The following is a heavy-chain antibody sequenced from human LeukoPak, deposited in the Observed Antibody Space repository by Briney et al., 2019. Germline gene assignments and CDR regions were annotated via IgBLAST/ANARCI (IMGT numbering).Heavy chain of an antibody. CDR1: GFTFSSYA. J-gene: IGHJ6*02. V-gene: IGHV3-23*01. D-gene: IGHD3-22*01. CDR3: ARARPWDSSRSYYFGMDV. CDR2: IPGSGGAT. Sequence: GGSLRLSCEASGFTFSSYAIRWVRQAPGTGLEWVSSIPGSGGATYYADSVRGRFSISRDSSKNRVYLQMNSLRDEDTAVYYCARARPWDSSRSYYFGMDVWGHGTTVTVSS.